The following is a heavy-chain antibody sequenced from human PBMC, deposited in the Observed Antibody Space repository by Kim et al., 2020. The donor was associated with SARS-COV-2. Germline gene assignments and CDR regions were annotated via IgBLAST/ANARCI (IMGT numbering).Heavy chain of an antibody. CDR3: AKDFSSWYGSDAFDI. D-gene: IGHD6-13*01. CDR2: ST. Sequence: STYYADSVKGRFTISRYNSKNTLYLQMNSLRAEDTAVSYCAKDFSSWYGSDAFDIWGQVI. J-gene: IGHJ3*02. V-gene: IGHV3-23*01.